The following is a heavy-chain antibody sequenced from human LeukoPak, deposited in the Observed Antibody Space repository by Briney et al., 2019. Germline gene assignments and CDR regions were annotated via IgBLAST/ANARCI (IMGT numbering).Heavy chain of an antibody. J-gene: IGHJ4*02. CDR3: TRSGVGGDTKFDY. D-gene: IGHD1-26*01. CDR1: GFTFSSYA. V-gene: IGHV3-49*04. CDR2: IRSKAYGGTP. Sequence: PGGSLRLSCAASGFTFSSYAMIWVRQAPGKGLEWVGFIRSKAYGGTPEYGASVKARFTISRDDSKSIGYLQMDSLKTEDTAVYYCTRSGVGGDTKFDYWGQGTLVTVSS.